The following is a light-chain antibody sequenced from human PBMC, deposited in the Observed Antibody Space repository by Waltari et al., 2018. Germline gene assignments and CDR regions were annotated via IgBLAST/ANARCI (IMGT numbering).Light chain of an antibody. V-gene: IGKV2-28*01. CDR2: LNS. J-gene: IGKJ4*01. Sequence: DIVMTQSPLSLPVTTGEPASISFRYSQSLLYSNGFNYLDWYLQKPGQSPQLLIYLNSKRAHEVPDRFSASGSGTDFTLRITRVEAEDVGVYYCMQSLQTPLTFGGGTKVEIK. CDR3: MQSLQTPLT. CDR1: QSLLYSNGFNY.